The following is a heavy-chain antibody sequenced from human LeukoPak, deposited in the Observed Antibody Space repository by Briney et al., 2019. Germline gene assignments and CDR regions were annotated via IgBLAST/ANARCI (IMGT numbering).Heavy chain of an antibody. J-gene: IGHJ4*02. D-gene: IGHD3-22*01. Sequence: PSETLSLTCTVSGDSVSSDSYYWSWIRQPPGKGLEWIGYIYYSGTTKQNPSLKSRVPLSVDTSKNQLYLKLNSVTAADTAVYYCARDSRGYYDSSGYFDHWGQGTLVTVSS. CDR3: ARDSRGYYDSSGYFDH. V-gene: IGHV4-61*01. CDR2: IYYSGTT. CDR1: GDSVSSDSYY.